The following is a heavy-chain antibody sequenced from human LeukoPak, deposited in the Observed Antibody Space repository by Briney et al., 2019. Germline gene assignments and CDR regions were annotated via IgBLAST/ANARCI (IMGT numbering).Heavy chain of an antibody. Sequence: SETLSLTCTVSGGSISSYYWSWIRQPPGKGLEWIGYMYYSGSTNYNPSLKSRVTISVDTSKNQFSLKLSSVTAADTAVYYCARVKYRSSWYEGDWFDPWGQGTLVTVSS. CDR3: ARVKYRSSWYEGDWFDP. J-gene: IGHJ5*02. CDR1: GGSISSYY. D-gene: IGHD6-13*01. CDR2: MYYSGST. V-gene: IGHV4-59*12.